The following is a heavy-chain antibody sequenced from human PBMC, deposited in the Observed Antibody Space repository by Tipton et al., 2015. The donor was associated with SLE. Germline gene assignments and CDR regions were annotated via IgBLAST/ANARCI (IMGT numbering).Heavy chain of an antibody. V-gene: IGHV4-39*01. CDR2: IYSGGST. J-gene: IGHJ3*02. D-gene: IGHD3-22*01. CDR3: ARRVHYYYDSSDLLAFDI. CDR1: GGSISSSSYY. Sequence: GLVKPSETLSLTCTVSGGSISSSSYYWGWVRQPPGKGLEWIGTIYSGGSTYHNPSLKSRVTTSVDTSKNQFSVKLSSVTAADTAIYYCARRVHYYYDSSDLLAFDIWGQGTMVTVSS.